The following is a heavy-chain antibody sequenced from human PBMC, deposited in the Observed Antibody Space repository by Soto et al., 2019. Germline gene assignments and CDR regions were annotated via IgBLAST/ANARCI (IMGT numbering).Heavy chain of an antibody. CDR3: ARDLDGLHDDNSGPYPRPG. V-gene: IGHV4-30-4*01. CDR2: IHSSGSI. J-gene: IGHJ1*01. Sequence: SETRSLPWPVSGGSISRGRYYWSWLLPAPGRGLEWIGYIHSSGSIYYNPSLKSRATMSMDTARNQFSLKVSSVTVADTAVYYCARDLDGLHDDNSGPYPRPGWGQGNLVNGSS. D-gene: IGHD3-22*01. CDR1: GGSISRGRYY.